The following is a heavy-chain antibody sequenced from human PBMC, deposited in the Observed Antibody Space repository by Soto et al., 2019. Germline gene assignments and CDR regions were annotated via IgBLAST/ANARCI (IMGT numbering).Heavy chain of an antibody. V-gene: IGHV4-59*01. J-gene: IGHJ4*02. CDR2: VYYTGAT. D-gene: IGHD6-13*01. Sequence: SATLSLTCSVSGGSITNYYWGWIRQPPGKGLEWIGYVYYTGATHFNPSLKSRVSMSVDTSKNQFSLKLTSVTSADTAIYYCTRAAAADYWGQGTLVTVSS. CDR3: TRAAAADY. CDR1: GGSITNYY.